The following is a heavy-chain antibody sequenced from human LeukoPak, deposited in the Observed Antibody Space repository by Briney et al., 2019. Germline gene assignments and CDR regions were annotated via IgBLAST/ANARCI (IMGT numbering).Heavy chain of an antibody. CDR3: ARQIKGVLGFGDYYYYYMDV. CDR2: IYYSGST. J-gene: IGHJ6*03. CDR1: GGSISSGGYY. V-gene: IGHV4-31*03. Sequence: PSQTLSLTCTVSGGSISSGGYYWSWIRQHPGKGLEWIGYIYYSGSTYYNPSLKSRVTISVDTSKNQFSLKLSSVTAADTAVYYCARQIKGVLGFGDYYYYYMDVWGKGTTVTVSS. D-gene: IGHD3-3*01.